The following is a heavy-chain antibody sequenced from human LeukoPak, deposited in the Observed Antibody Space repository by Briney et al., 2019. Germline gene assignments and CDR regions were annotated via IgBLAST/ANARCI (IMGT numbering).Heavy chain of an antibody. Sequence: PGGSLRLSCAASGFTFSRYGMNWVRQAPGKGLEWVSYISSSSSTIYYADSVRGRFTISRDNAKHSLYLQMNSLRAEDTAVYYCAREVGATDYWGQGTLVTVSS. J-gene: IGHJ4*02. V-gene: IGHV3-48*04. CDR2: ISSSSSTI. D-gene: IGHD1-26*01. CDR1: GFTFSRYG. CDR3: AREVGATDY.